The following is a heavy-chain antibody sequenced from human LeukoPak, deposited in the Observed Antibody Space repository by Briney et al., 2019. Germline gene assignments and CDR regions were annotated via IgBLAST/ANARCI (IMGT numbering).Heavy chain of an antibody. J-gene: IGHJ4*02. CDR3: ARACWELGEYYFDY. D-gene: IGHD1-26*01. CDR2: IYYSGST. Sequence: SETLSLTCTVSGGSISSYYWSWIRQPPGKGLEWIGYIYYSGSTNYNPSLKSRVTISVDRSKNQFSLKLSSVTAADTAVYYCARACWELGEYYFDYWGQGTLVTVSS. V-gene: IGHV4-59*12. CDR1: GGSISSYY.